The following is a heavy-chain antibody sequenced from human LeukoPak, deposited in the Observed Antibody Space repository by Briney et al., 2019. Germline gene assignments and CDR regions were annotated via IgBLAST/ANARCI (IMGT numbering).Heavy chain of an antibody. J-gene: IGHJ6*02. CDR3: ARVRTAYYFYGMNV. V-gene: IGHV4-39*07. CDR1: GGSTSSNTYF. CDR2: IHSSGST. Sequence: SETLSLTCSVSGGSTSSNTYFWGWIRQPPGKGLEWIGRIHSSGSTYYNPSLKSRVTMSVDTSKNQFSLRLSSVTAADTAVYYCARVRTAYYFYGMNVWGQGTTVTVSS. D-gene: IGHD3-10*01.